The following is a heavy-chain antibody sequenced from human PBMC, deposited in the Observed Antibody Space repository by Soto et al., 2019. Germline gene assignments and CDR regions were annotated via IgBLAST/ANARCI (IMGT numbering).Heavy chain of an antibody. CDR3: AREKINDYGDYGSYFDY. Sequence: QVQLVESGGGVVQPGRSLRLSCAASGFTFSSYAMHWVRQAPGKGLEWVAVISYDGSNKYYADSVKGRFTISRDNSKNTLYLQMNSLRAEDTAVYYCAREKINDYGDYGSYFDYWGQGTLVTVSS. CDR1: GFTFSSYA. V-gene: IGHV3-30-3*01. D-gene: IGHD4-17*01. J-gene: IGHJ4*02. CDR2: ISYDGSNK.